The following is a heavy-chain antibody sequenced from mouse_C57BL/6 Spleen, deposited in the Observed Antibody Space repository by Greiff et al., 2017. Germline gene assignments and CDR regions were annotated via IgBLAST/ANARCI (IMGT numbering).Heavy chain of an antibody. V-gene: IGHV1-4*01. CDR3: AREGLYGNYEGDFDY. CDR2: INPSSGYT. Sequence: VKLMESGAELARPGASVKMSCKASGYTFTSYTMHWVKQRPGQGLEWIGYINPSSGYTKYNQKFKDKATLTADKSSSTAYMQLSSLTSEDSAVYYCAREGLYGNYEGDFDYWGQGTTLTVSS. J-gene: IGHJ2*01. D-gene: IGHD2-1*01. CDR1: GYTFTSYT.